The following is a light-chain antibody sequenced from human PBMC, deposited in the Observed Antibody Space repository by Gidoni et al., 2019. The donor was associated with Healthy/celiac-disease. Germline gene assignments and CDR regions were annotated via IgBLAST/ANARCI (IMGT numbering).Light chain of an antibody. Sequence: EIVMTQSPATLSVSPGERATLSCRASQSVSSNLAWYQQKPGQAPRLLIYGASTRATGIPARFSGSGSGTEFTLTISRLQSEDFAVYYCQQYNNWPALTFGGXTKVEIK. CDR2: GAS. J-gene: IGKJ4*01. V-gene: IGKV3-15*01. CDR1: QSVSSN. CDR3: QQYNNWPALT.